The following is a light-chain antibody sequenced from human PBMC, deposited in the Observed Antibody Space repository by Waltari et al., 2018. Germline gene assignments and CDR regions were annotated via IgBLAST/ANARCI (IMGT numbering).Light chain of an antibody. CDR1: QSVSSSY. Sequence: PGERVTLSCRASQSVSSSYLTWYQQKPGQPPRLLIYGASTRATGIPARFSGSGSGTDFTLTISSLQPEDFAVYYCQQDYNLPLTFGGGTKVEIK. V-gene: IGKV3D-7*01. J-gene: IGKJ4*02. CDR3: QQDYNLPLT. CDR2: GAS.